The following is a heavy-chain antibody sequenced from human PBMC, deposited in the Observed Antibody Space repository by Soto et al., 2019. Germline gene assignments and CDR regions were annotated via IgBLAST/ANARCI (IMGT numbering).Heavy chain of an antibody. CDR3: ASGMYGDNVDHYYMDV. D-gene: IGHD4-17*01. Sequence: GGSLRLSCAASGFTFSTYSMNWVRQAPGKGLEWVSYISSGSSIIYYADSVKGRFTISRDNAKNSLYLQMNSLRAEDTAVFYCASGMYGDNVDHYYMDVWGKGTTVTVSS. CDR1: GFTFSTYS. CDR2: ISSGSSII. J-gene: IGHJ6*03. V-gene: IGHV3-48*01.